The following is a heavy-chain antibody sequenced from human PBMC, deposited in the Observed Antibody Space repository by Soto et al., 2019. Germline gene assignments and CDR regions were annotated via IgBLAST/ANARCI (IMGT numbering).Heavy chain of an antibody. Sequence: PGGSLRLSCAATGFTFSTYWMHWVRQGPGKGLVWVSRISTDGSSTNYADSVKGRFTISRDNAKSTLYLQMNSLGAEDTAVYYCARATGSNYPFDYWGQGSLVTVSS. V-gene: IGHV3-74*01. CDR3: ARATGSNYPFDY. D-gene: IGHD4-4*01. CDR2: ISTDGSST. J-gene: IGHJ4*02. CDR1: GFTFSTYW.